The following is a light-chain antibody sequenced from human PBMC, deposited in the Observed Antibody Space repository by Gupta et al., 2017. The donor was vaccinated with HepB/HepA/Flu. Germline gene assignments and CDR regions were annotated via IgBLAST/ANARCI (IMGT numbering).Light chain of an antibody. J-gene: IGKJ1*01. Sequence: IVFTHSPGTLSLSPGERATLSCRASQSVSSSYLDWYQQKPGQAPRLLIYGASSRATGIPDRFSGSGSGTDFTLTISRLEPEDFAVYYCQQDGSSPRTFGQGTKVEIK. CDR2: GAS. V-gene: IGKV3-20*01. CDR1: QSVSSSY. CDR3: QQDGSSPRT.